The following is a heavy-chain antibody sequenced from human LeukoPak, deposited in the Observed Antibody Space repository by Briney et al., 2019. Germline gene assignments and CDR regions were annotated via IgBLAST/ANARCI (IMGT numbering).Heavy chain of an antibody. CDR3: AREHYFYYMDG. CDR1: GFNFSSQW. Sequence: GGSLRLSCAASGFNFSSQWMSWVRQAPGRGLEWVANVNQGGTQKYYVDSVKGRFAISRDNAENSLYLQMNSLRAEDTAVYYCAREHYFYYMDGWGKGTTVTVSS. V-gene: IGHV3-7*01. CDR2: VNQGGTQK. J-gene: IGHJ6*03.